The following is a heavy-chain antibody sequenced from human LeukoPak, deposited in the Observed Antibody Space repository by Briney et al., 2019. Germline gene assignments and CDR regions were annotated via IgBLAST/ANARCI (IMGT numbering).Heavy chain of an antibody. CDR2: ISTDGSST. J-gene: IGHJ6*02. CDR1: GFTVSSYW. Sequence: GGSLRLSCAASGFTVSSYWMHWLRQAPGKGLVWVSRISTDGSSTSYADSVKGRFTISRDNGKNTLYLQMNSLRAEDTAVYYCASYLTSIPSGMDVWGQGTTVTVSS. D-gene: IGHD2/OR15-2a*01. CDR3: ASYLTSIPSGMDV. V-gene: IGHV3-74*01.